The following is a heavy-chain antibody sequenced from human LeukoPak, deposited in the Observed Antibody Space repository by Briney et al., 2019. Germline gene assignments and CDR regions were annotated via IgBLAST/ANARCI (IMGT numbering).Heavy chain of an antibody. Sequence: PGGSLRLSCAASGLTFSSYAMSWVRQAPGKGLEWVSAISGSGGSTYYADSVKGRFTISRDNSKNTLYLQMNSLRAEDTAIYYCAKDPGSGGYRPPDYWGQGTLVTVSS. CDR2: ISGSGGST. D-gene: IGHD5-24*01. J-gene: IGHJ4*02. V-gene: IGHV3-23*01. CDR1: GLTFSSYA. CDR3: AKDPGSGGYRPPDY.